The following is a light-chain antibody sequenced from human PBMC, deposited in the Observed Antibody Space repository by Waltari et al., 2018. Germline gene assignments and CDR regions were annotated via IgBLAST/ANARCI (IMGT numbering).Light chain of an antibody. CDR2: YDS. Sequence: SYVLTQPPPASVAPGKAARITCGGNSIGSRSVHWYQQKLGQAPVLVIYYDSDRPSGIPERTSGSKSGNTATLTISGVEAGDEAAYYCLLWEGGSDRVVFGGGTKLTVL. J-gene: IGLJ2*01. V-gene: IGLV3-21*01. CDR1: SIGSRS. CDR3: LLWEGGSDRVV.